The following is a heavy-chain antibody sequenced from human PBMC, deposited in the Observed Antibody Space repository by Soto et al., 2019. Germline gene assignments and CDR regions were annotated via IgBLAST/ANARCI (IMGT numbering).Heavy chain of an antibody. V-gene: IGHV1-58*02. Sequence: SVKVSCKASGFTFTSSAMQWVRQARGQRLEWIGWIVVGSGNTNYAQKFQERVTITRDMSTSTAYMELSSLRSEDTAVYYCAAASRIAVASSDAFDIWGQGTMVTV. CDR3: AAASRIAVASSDAFDI. J-gene: IGHJ3*02. CDR2: IVVGSGNT. CDR1: GFTFTSSA. D-gene: IGHD6-19*01.